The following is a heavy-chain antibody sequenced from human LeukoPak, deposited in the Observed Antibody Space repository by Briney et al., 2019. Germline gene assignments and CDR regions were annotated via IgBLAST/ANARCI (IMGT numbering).Heavy chain of an antibody. Sequence: GGSLRLSCAASGFTFSSYAMHWVRQAPGKGLEWVAVISYDGSNKYYADSVKGRFTISRDNSKNTLYLQMNSLRAEDTAVYYCANGGVADTSNHDWGQGTLVSVSS. CDR3: ANGGVADTSNHD. CDR2: ISYDGSNK. CDR1: GFTFSSYA. D-gene: IGHD2-15*01. V-gene: IGHV3-30-3*01. J-gene: IGHJ4*02.